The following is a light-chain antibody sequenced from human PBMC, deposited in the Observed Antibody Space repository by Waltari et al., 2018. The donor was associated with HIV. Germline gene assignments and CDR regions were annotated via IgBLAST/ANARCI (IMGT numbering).Light chain of an antibody. V-gene: IGKV1-33*01. CDR3: QQYDALPLT. Sequence: DIQMTQSPSSLSASVGDRVTITCQASQDILNFLNWYQQKPGTAPKLLIYDAFHLEPGVPSRFSGSGAATHFALTISSLQPEDVATYYCQQYDALPLTFGGGTQV. J-gene: IGKJ4*01. CDR2: DAF. CDR1: QDILNF.